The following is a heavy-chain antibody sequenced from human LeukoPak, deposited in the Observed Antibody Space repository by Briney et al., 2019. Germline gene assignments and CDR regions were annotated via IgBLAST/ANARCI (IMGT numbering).Heavy chain of an antibody. V-gene: IGHV3-30*02. CDR3: ASLYYDILTGSDAFDI. D-gene: IGHD3-9*01. J-gene: IGHJ3*02. CDR2: IRYDGSNK. CDR1: GFTFSSYG. Sequence: PGGSLRLSCAASGFTFSSYGMHWVRQAPGKGLEWVAFIRYDGSNKYYADSVKGRFTISRDNSKNTLYLQMNSLRAEDTAVYYCASLYYDILTGSDAFDIWGQGTMVTVSS.